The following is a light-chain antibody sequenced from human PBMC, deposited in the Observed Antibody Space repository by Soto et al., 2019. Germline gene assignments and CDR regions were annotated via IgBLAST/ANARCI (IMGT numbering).Light chain of an antibody. V-gene: IGLV1-44*01. CDR1: SSNIGSNA. Sequence: QPVLTQPPSASGTPGQRVTISCSGSSSNIGSNAVNWYQQLPGTAPKLFIYSDNQRPSGVPDRVSGSKSATSASLAISGLQSDDEADYFCSVWGDSLNGPVFGGGTKLTVL. CDR2: SDN. J-gene: IGLJ3*02. CDR3: SVWGDSLNGPV.